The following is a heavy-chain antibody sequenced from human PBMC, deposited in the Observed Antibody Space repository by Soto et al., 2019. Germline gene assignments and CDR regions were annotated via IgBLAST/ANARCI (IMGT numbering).Heavy chain of an antibody. V-gene: IGHV1-69*01. CDR3: ARERGSGSYSRVGYYYYGVDV. J-gene: IGHJ6*02. CDR2: IIPIFGTS. CDR1: GGTFSDSA. Sequence: QVQLVQSGAEVKKPGSSVKVSCTASGGTFSDSAISWLRQAPGQGLEWVGGIIPIFGTSNYAQKFQGRVTITADESTNTACMEMSSLRSDDTAVYYCARERGSGSYSRVGYYYYGVDVWGQGTTVTVSS. D-gene: IGHD3-10*01.